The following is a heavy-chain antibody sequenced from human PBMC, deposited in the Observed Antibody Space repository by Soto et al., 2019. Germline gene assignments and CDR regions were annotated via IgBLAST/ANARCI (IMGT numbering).Heavy chain of an antibody. Sequence: PSETLSLTCNVSGGSISNYYWTWVRQSPEKGLEWIGYLYSNGNINYKPSRKSRVTISIDTSKNKFSLTLKSVTAADTAVYYCASGGNWFDPWGQGVLVTVSS. V-gene: IGHV4-59*01. CDR3: ASGGNWFDP. CDR2: LYSNGNI. D-gene: IGHD3-16*01. CDR1: GGSISNYY. J-gene: IGHJ5*02.